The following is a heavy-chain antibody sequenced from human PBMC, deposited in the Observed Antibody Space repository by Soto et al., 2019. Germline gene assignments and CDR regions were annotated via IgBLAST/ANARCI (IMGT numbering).Heavy chain of an antibody. J-gene: IGHJ4*02. CDR1: GGSISSSSYY. Sequence: SETLSLTCTVSGGSISSSSYYWGWIRQPPGKGLEWIGSIYYSGSTYYNPSLKSRVTISVDTSKNQFSLKLSSVTAADTAVYYCASLGGGVESANTTPDYWGQGTLVTVSS. D-gene: IGHD1-26*01. CDR2: IYYSGST. V-gene: IGHV4-39*07. CDR3: ASLGGGVESANTTPDY.